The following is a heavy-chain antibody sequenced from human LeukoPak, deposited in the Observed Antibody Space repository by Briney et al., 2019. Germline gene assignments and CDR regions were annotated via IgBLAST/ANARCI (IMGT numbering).Heavy chain of an antibody. CDR1: GFTFSSYA. J-gene: IGHJ6*01. CDR2: ISGSGGST. V-gene: IGHV3-23*01. CDR3: AKAIRFLEWLSTTDYYGMDV. D-gene: IGHD3-3*01. Sequence: GGSLRLSCAASGFTFSSYAMSWVRQAPGKGLEWVSAISGSGGSTFYADSVKGRFTISRDNSKNTLYLQMNSQRAEDTAVYYCAKAIRFLEWLSTTDYYGMDVCGQGTTVTVSS.